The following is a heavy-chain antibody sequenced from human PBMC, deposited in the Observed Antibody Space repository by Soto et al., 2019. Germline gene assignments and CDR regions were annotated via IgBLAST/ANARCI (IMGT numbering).Heavy chain of an antibody. CDR1: GFTFSSYA. CDR2: ISYDGSNK. Sequence: GGSLRLSCAASGFTFSSYAMHWVRQAPGKGLEWVAVISYDGSNKYYADSVKGRFTISRDNSKNTLYLQMNSLRAEDTAVYYCARDGLYYDCWSGYYKKYNWFDPWGQGTLVTVSS. CDR3: ARDGLYYDCWSGYYKKYNWFDP. J-gene: IGHJ5*02. V-gene: IGHV3-30-3*01. D-gene: IGHD3-3*01.